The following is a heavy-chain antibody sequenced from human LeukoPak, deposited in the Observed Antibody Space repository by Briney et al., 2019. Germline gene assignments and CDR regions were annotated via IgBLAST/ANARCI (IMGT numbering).Heavy chain of an antibody. Sequence: PGRSLRLSCAASGFTFSSYGMHWVRQAPGKGLEWVAVIWYDGSNKYYADSVKGRFTISRDNSKNTLYLQMNSLRAEDTAVYYCAREGVVVAEFDYWGRGTLVTVSS. V-gene: IGHV3-33*01. J-gene: IGHJ4*02. CDR2: IWYDGSNK. D-gene: IGHD2-15*01. CDR1: GFTFSSYG. CDR3: AREGVVVAEFDY.